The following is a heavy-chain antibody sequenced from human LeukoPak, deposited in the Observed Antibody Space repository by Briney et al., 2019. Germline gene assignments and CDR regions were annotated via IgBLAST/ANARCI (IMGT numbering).Heavy chain of an antibody. V-gene: IGHV1-18*04. CDR1: GYTFTSYG. CDR2: ISAYNGNT. Sequence: GASVNVSFKASGYTFTSYGISWVRQAPGQGLEWMGWISAYNGNTNYAQKLQGRVTMTTDTSTSTAYMELRSLRSDDTAVYYCARDLLVGSGWAYDAFDIWGQGTMVTVSS. J-gene: IGHJ3*02. CDR3: ARDLLVGSGWAYDAFDI. D-gene: IGHD6-19*01.